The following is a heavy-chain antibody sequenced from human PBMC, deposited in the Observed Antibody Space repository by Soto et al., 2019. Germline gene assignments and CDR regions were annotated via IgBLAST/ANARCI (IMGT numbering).Heavy chain of an antibody. J-gene: IGHJ6*02. CDR3: ARVKITISYYYYGMDV. CDR1: GYTFTTHA. CDR2: INPNSGGT. V-gene: IGHV1-2*02. Sequence: GASVKVSCKASGYTFTTHAMHWVRQAPGQSLEWMGWINPNSGGTNYAQKFQGRVTMTRDTSISTAYMELSRLRSDDTAVYYCARVKITISYYYYGMDVWGQGTTVTVSS. D-gene: IGHD3-3*01.